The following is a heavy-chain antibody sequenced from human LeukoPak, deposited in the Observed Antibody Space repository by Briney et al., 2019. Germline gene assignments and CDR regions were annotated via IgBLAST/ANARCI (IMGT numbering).Heavy chain of an antibody. D-gene: IGHD6-13*01. Sequence: SETLSLTCTVSGGSFSTYYWSWVRQPAGKGLEWIGHIYTTGTTDYNPSLKSRVTMSIDTSKNQFSLKLNSVTAADTAVYYCARQSVYSGSYDYWGQGTLVTVSS. V-gene: IGHV4-4*07. CDR1: GGSFSTYY. CDR2: IYTTGTT. CDR3: ARQSVYSGSYDY. J-gene: IGHJ4*02.